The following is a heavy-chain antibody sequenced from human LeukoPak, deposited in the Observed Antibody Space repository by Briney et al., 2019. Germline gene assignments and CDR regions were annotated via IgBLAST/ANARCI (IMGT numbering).Heavy chain of an antibody. Sequence: GGSLRLSCAASGFDFSFTWMSWVRQAPGKGLELVGRIKSQTSGGTIDYAAPVRGRFTISRDDTENMVFLQMSSLKIEDTAVYYCTRESGYKTSRQRGFDSWGQGILVTVSS. D-gene: IGHD5-12*01. CDR3: TRESGYKTSRQRGFDS. V-gene: IGHV3-15*01. CDR1: GFDFSFTW. CDR2: IKSQTSGGTI. J-gene: IGHJ4*02.